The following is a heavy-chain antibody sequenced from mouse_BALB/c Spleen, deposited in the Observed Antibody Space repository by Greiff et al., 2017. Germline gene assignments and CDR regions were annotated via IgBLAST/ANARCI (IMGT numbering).Heavy chain of an antibody. J-gene: IGHJ2*01. Sequence: QVQLQQSGAELMKPGASVKISCKATGYTFSSYWIEWVKQRPGHGLEWIGEILPGSGSTNYNEKFKGKATFTADTSSNTAYMQLSSLTSEDSAVYYCARGPELGHFDYWGQGTTLTVSS. CDR1: GYTFSSYW. CDR2: ILPGSGST. CDR3: ARGPELGHFDY. D-gene: IGHD4-1*01. V-gene: IGHV1-9*01.